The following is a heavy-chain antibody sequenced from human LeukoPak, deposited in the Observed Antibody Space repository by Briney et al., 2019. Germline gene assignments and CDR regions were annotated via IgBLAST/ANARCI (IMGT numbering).Heavy chain of an antibody. V-gene: IGHV4-38-2*01. J-gene: IGHJ4*02. CDR2: IYHSGST. D-gene: IGHD2-15*01. CDR1: GYSISSGYY. Sequence: SETLSLTCAVSGYSISSGYYWGWIRQPPGKGLEWIGSIYHSGSTYYNPSLKSRVTISVDTSKNQISLKLSSVTAADTAVYYCARLRISVVAVAANYIFDYWGQGTLVTVSS. CDR3: ARLRISVVAVAANYIFDY.